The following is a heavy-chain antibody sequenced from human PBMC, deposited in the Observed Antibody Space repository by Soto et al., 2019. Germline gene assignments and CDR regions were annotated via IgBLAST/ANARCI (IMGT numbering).Heavy chain of an antibody. CDR3: ARRLIVATIDY. Sequence: PSETLSLTCTVSGGSISSSSYYWAWIRQPPGEGLEWIGSISFSGTTFYNPSLKTRVTISRDTSKNQFSLKLNSVTAADTAVYYCARRLIVATIDYWGQGTLVTVSS. D-gene: IGHD5-12*01. J-gene: IGHJ4*02. V-gene: IGHV4-39*01. CDR2: ISFSGTT. CDR1: GGSISSSSYY.